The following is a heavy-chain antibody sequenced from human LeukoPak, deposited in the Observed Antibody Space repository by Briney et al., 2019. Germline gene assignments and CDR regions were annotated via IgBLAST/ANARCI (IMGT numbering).Heavy chain of an antibody. CDR3: ARNAAYCSDS. V-gene: IGHV4-4*02. Sequence: SGTLSLTSVVSGYSSSSGYWWSWVRQPPGKGLEWIGEIFHSGSTNYNPSLKGRVTISVDKSRNQFSLELNSVTAADTAMYYCARNAAYCSDSWGQGTLVTVSS. CDR1: GYSSSSGYW. D-gene: IGHD1-26*01. J-gene: IGHJ4*02. CDR2: IFHSGST.